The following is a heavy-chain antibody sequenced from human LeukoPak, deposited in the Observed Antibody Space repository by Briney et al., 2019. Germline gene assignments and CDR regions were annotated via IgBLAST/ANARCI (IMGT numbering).Heavy chain of an antibody. J-gene: IGHJ6*03. CDR1: GGTFSSYA. V-gene: IGHV1-69*01. CDR3: AKGPGGNSYYYYYMDV. CDR2: VIPIFATP. Sequence: SVKVSCKASGGTFSSYAISWVRQAPGQGLEWMGGVIPIFATPNYAQKFQGRVTITADESTSTAYMELSSLRSEDTAVYYCAKGPGGNSYYYYYMDVWGKGTTVTVSS. D-gene: IGHD4-23*01.